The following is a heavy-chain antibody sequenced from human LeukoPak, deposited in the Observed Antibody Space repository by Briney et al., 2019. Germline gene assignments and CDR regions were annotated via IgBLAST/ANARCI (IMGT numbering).Heavy chain of an antibody. Sequence: GGSLRLSCAASGFTFSSYSMNWVRQAPGKGLERVSYISSSSSTIYYADSVKGRFTISRDNAKNSLYLQMNSLRAEDTAVYYCARGRWGAMVRGVISAYFDYWGQGTLVTVSS. D-gene: IGHD3-10*01. CDR1: GFTFSSYS. CDR2: ISSSSSTI. J-gene: IGHJ4*02. V-gene: IGHV3-48*01. CDR3: ARGRWGAMVRGVISAYFDY.